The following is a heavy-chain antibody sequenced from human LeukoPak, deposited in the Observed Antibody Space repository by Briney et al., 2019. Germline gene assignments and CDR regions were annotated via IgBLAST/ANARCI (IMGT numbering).Heavy chain of an antibody. J-gene: IGHJ4*02. D-gene: IGHD6-6*01. CDR2: ISSSSSTI. CDR1: GFTFSSYS. CDR3: ARDYPLASFDY. Sequence: GGSLRLSCAASGFTFSSYSMNWVRQAPGKGLEWVSSISSSSSTIYYADSVKGRFTISRDNAKNSLYLQMNSLRAEDTAVYYCARDYPLASFDYWGQGTLVTVSS. V-gene: IGHV3-48*04.